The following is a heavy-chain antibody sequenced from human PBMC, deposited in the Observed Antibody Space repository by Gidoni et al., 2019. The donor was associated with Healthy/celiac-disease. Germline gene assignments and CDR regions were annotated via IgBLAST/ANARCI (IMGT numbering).Heavy chain of an antibody. V-gene: IGHV3-33*01. D-gene: IGHD2-21*01. Sequence: QVQLVESGGGVVQPGRYLRLSCAASGFTFSSYGMHWVRQAPGKGLEWVAVIWYDGSNKYYADSVKGRFTISRDNSKNTLYLQMNSLRAEDTAVYYCASHGGEGTDAFDIWGQGTMVTVSS. CDR3: ASHGGEGTDAFDI. CDR2: IWYDGSNK. CDR1: GFTFSSYG. J-gene: IGHJ3*02.